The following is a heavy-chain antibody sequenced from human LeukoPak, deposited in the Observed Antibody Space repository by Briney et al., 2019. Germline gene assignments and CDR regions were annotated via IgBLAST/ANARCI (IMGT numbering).Heavy chain of an antibody. CDR3: ARDRNTDFWSGYYTNYCDY. CDR2: TSSSNAGK. CDR1: GFSFSSYA. J-gene: IGHJ4*02. Sequence: GGSLRLSCTVSGFSFSSYAMSWVRRAPGKGLEWVSATSSSNAGKYYADSVRGRFTISRDNAKNSLYLQMNSLRAEDTVVYYCARDRNTDFWSGYYTNYCDYWGQGTLVTVSS. V-gene: IGHV3-21*01. D-gene: IGHD3-3*01.